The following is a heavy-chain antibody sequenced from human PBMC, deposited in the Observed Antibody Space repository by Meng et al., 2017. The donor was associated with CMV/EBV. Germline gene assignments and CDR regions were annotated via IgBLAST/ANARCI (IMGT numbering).Heavy chain of an antibody. V-gene: IGHV1-69*05. CDR3: AREGDCSSTSCPYYYYGMDV. D-gene: IGHD2-2*01. CDR1: GGTFSSYA. CDR2: ITPIFGTA. Sequence: SVKVSCKTSGGTFSSYAISWVRQAPGQGLEWMGGITPIFGTANYAQKFQGRVTITTDESTSTAYMELSSLRSEDTAVYYCAREGDCSSTSCPYYYYGMDVWGQGTTVTVSS. J-gene: IGHJ6*02.